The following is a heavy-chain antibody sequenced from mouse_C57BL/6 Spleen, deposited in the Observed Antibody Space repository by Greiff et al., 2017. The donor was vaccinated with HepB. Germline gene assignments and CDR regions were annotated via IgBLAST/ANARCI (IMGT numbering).Heavy chain of an antibody. D-gene: IGHD1-1*01. CDR1: GYTFTGYW. CDR3: ARGITTVVAGDWYFDV. Sequence: QVQLQQSGAELMKPGASVKLSCKATGYTFTGYWIEWVKQRPGHGLEWIGEILPGSGSTNYNEKFKGKATFTADTSSNTAYMQLSSLTTEDSAIYYCARGITTVVAGDWYFDVWGTGTTVTVSS. CDR2: ILPGSGST. V-gene: IGHV1-9*01. J-gene: IGHJ1*03.